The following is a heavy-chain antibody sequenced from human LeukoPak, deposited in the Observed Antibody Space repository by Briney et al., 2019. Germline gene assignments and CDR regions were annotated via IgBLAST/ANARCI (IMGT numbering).Heavy chain of an antibody. CDR1: GFTFSSYS. J-gene: IGHJ4*02. CDR2: ISSSSSTI. V-gene: IGHV3-48*01. Sequence: GGSLRLSCAASGFTFSSYSMNWVRQAPGKGLEWVSYISSSSSTIYYADSVKGRFTISRDNAKNSPYLQMNSLRAEDTAVYYCASEGIAAAGTVDYWGQGTLVTVSS. D-gene: IGHD6-13*01. CDR3: ASEGIAAAGTVDY.